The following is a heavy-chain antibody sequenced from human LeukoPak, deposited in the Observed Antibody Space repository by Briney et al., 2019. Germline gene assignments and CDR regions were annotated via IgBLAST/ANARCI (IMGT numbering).Heavy chain of an antibody. V-gene: IGHV3-21*01. J-gene: IGHJ3*02. CDR3: ARDPGQSDAFDI. Sequence: GGSLRLSCTASGFTFSSYGMNWVRQAPGKGLEWVSSISSSSSYIYYADSVKGRFTISRDNAKNSLYLQMNSLRAEDTAVYYCARDPGQSDAFDIWGQGTMVTVSS. CDR2: ISSSSSYI. CDR1: GFTFSSYG.